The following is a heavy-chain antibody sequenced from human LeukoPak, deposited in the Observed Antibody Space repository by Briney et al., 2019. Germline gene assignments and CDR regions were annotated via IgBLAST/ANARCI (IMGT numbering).Heavy chain of an antibody. J-gene: IGHJ3*02. CDR3: ARATPIADDAFDI. V-gene: IGHV3-21*01. D-gene: IGHD3-16*02. CDR1: YS. CDR2: ISSSSSYI. Sequence: YSXXWVRQAPXKGLEWVSSISSSSSYIYYADSVKGRFTISRDNAKNSLYLQMNSLRAEDTAVYYCARATPIADDAFDIWGQGTMVTVSS.